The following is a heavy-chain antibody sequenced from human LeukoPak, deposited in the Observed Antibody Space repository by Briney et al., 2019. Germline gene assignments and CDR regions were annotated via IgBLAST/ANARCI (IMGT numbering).Heavy chain of an antibody. CDR2: IRYDGSNK. D-gene: IGHD1-1*01. CDR1: GFSFRNLG. V-gene: IGHV3-30*02. J-gene: IGHJ4*02. CDR3: AKLIEYNWNDSDY. Sequence: PGGSLRLSCLTSGFSFRNLGMHWVRQAPGKGLEWVAFIRYDGSNKYYADSVKGRFTISRDNSKNTLYLQMNSLRAEDTAVYYCAKLIEYNWNDSDYWGQGTLVTVSP.